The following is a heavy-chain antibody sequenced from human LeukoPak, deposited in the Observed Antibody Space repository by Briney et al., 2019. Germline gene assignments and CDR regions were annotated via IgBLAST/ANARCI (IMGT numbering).Heavy chain of an antibody. V-gene: IGHV3-21*01. Sequence: GGSLRLSCEASGLPFSTYGMNWVRQAPGKGLEWVSSISSSTIYIYYADSVKGRFTISRDNAKNSLYLQMNSLRAEDTAVYYCARDTSYYDSIGYLDYYYMDVWGKGTTVTVSS. D-gene: IGHD3-22*01. CDR3: ARDTSYYDSIGYLDYYYMDV. CDR2: ISSSTIYI. CDR1: GLPFSTYG. J-gene: IGHJ6*03.